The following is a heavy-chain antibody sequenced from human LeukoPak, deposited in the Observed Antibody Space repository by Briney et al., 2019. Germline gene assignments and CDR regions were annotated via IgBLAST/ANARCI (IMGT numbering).Heavy chain of an antibody. D-gene: IGHD3-22*01. CDR1: GLTFSSYG. V-gene: IGHV3-23*01. Sequence: PVRSLRLSCAASGLTFSSYGMHWVRQAPGKGLEWVSAISGSGGSTYYADSVKGRFAISRDNSKNTLYLEMNSLRAEDTAVYDCAKERGFYYDSRGYYYFDYWGQGTLVTVSS. J-gene: IGHJ4*02. CDR2: ISGSGGST. CDR3: AKERGFYYDSRGYYYFDY.